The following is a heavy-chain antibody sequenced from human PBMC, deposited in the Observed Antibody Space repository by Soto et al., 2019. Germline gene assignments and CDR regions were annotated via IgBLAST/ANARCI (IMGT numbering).Heavy chain of an antibody. D-gene: IGHD3-10*01. CDR1: GFTFSNAW. J-gene: IGHJ5*02. V-gene: IGHV3-49*04. CDR2: IRSKAYGGTT. Sequence: GGSLRLSCAASGFTFSNAWMSWVRQAPGKGLEWVGFIRSKAYGGTTEYAASVKGRFTISRDDSKSIAYLQMNSLKTEDTAVYYCTRSYTLWFGEPPGWFDPWGQGTLVTVSS. CDR3: TRSYTLWFGEPPGWFDP.